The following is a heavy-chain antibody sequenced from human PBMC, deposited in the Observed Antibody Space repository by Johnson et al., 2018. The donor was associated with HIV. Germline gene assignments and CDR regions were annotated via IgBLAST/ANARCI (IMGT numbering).Heavy chain of an antibody. CDR1: GFTFRTSG. CDR2: IWYDGSNK. CDR3: AKDQLSEHLVLRSAFDI. Sequence: QMQLVESGGGVVQPGRSLRLSCAASGFTFRTSGMHWVRQAPGQGLEWVAVIWYDGSNKYYADSVKGRFTISRDNSKNTLYLQMNSLRAEDTAVYYCAKDQLSEHLVLRSAFDIWGQGTMVTV. V-gene: IGHV3-33*06. D-gene: IGHD6-6*01. J-gene: IGHJ3*02.